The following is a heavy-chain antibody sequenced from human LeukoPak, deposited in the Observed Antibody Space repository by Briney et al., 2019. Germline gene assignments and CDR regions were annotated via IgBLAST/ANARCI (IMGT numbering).Heavy chain of an antibody. J-gene: IGHJ4*02. V-gene: IGHV4-34*01. CDR3: ARVGYDFWSGPPEYYFDY. D-gene: IGHD3-3*01. Sequence: PSETLSLTCAVYGGSFSGYYWSWIRQPPGKGLEWIGEINHSGSTNYNPSLKSRVTISVDTSKNQFSLKLSSVTAADTAVYYCARVGYDFWSGPPEYYFDYWGQGTLVTVSS. CDR1: GGSFSGYY. CDR2: INHSGST.